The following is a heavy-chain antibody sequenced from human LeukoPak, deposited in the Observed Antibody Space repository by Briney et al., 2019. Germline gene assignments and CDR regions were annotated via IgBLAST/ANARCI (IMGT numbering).Heavy chain of an antibody. CDR3: ARELGYYYDSSGYLDY. D-gene: IGHD3-22*01. V-gene: IGHV3-48*04. CDR1: GFTFSSYS. CDR2: ISSSSSTI. J-gene: IGHJ4*02. Sequence: PGGSLRLSCAASGFTFSSYSMNWVRQAPGKGLEWVSYISSSSSTIYYADSVKGRFTISRDNAKNSLYLQMNSLRAEDTAVYYCARELGYYYDSSGYLDYWGQGTLVTVSS.